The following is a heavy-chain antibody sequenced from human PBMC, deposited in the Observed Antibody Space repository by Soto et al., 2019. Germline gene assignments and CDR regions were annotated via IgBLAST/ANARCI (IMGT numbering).Heavy chain of an antibody. V-gene: IGHV4-34*01. D-gene: IGHD3-10*02. CDR2: IDHGGSA. Sequence: QVQLQQWGAGLLEPSETLFLTCAVYGGSLNGYYWSWIRQAPGKGLEWIGEIDHGGSANYNPSLKSRVIMSVDSSKSQLSLTLTSVTAADTAVYYCARNVPGADYYYMDVWGEGTTVTVSS. J-gene: IGHJ6*03. CDR3: ARNVPGADYYYMDV. CDR1: GGSLNGYY.